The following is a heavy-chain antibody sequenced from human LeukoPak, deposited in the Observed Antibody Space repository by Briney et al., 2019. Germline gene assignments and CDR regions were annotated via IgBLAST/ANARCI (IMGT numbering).Heavy chain of an antibody. Sequence: GGSLRLSCAASGFSFSSYWMNWVRQAPGKGLEWVSSISSSSSYIYYADSVKGRFTISRDNAKNSLYLQMNSLRAEDTAVYYCARRGSSGWSTPIDYWGQGTLVTVSS. V-gene: IGHV3-21*01. CDR2: ISSSSSYI. D-gene: IGHD6-19*01. CDR3: ARRGSSGWSTPIDY. J-gene: IGHJ4*02. CDR1: GFSFSSYW.